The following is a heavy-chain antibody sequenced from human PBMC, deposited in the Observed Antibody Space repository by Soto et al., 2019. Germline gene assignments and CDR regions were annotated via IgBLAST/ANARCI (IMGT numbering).Heavy chain of an antibody. J-gene: IGHJ3*02. V-gene: IGHV3-9*01. CDR3: AKGDIVVVPAEDAFDI. Sequence: EVQLVESGGGLVQPGRSLRLSCAASGFTFDDYAMHWVRQAPGKGLEWVSGISWNSGSIGYADAVKGRFTISRDNDKNSLYLQMNSLRAEDTALYYCAKGDIVVVPAEDAFDIWGQGTMVTVSS. CDR1: GFTFDDYA. D-gene: IGHD2-2*01. CDR2: ISWNSGSI.